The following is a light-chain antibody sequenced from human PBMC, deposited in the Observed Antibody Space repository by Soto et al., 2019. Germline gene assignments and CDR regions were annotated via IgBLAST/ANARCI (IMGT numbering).Light chain of an antibody. CDR2: DVS. V-gene: IGLV2-14*01. CDR1: SSDVGGYNY. CDR3: SSYISSSTDV. J-gene: IGLJ1*01. Sequence: QSVLTQPASVSGSPGQSITISCTRTSSDVGGYNYVSWYQQHPGKAPKLMIYDVSNRPSGVSNRFSGSKSGNTASLTISGLQAEDEADYYCSSYISSSTDVFGNGTKVTVL.